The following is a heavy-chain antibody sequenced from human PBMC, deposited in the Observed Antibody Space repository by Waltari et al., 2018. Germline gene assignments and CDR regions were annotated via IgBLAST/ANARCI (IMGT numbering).Heavy chain of an antibody. Sequence: EVQLVESGGGLVQPGRSLRLSCTASGFTFGDYAMSWVRQAPGQGLEWVGFIRSKAYGGTTEYAASVKGRFTISRDDSKSIAYLQMNSLKTEDTAVYYCAHPPRLSMVQGVIIPGAFDYWGQGTLVTVSS. CDR3: AHPPRLSMVQGVIIPGAFDY. J-gene: IGHJ4*02. CDR1: GFTFGDYA. V-gene: IGHV3-49*04. D-gene: IGHD3-10*01. CDR2: IRSKAYGGTT.